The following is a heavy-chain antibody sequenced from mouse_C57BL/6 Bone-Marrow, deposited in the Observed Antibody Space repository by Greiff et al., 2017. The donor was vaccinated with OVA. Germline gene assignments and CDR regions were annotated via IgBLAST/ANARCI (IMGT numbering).Heavy chain of an antibody. D-gene: IGHD2-12*01. CDR3: ARFNYSQYYAMDY. CDR1: GYTFTSYW. CDR2: IHPTSGST. J-gene: IGHJ4*01. Sequence: VQLQQPGAELVKPGASVKLSCKASGYTFTSYWMHWVKQRPGQGLEWIGMIHPTSGSTNYNEKFKSKATLTVDKSSSTAYMQLSSLTSEDSAVYYCARFNYSQYYAMDYWGQGTSVTVSS. V-gene: IGHV1-64*01.